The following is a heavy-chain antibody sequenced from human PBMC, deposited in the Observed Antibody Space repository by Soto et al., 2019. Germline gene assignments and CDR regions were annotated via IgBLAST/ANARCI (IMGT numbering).Heavy chain of an antibody. CDR3: ARSGCCTNGVPYYYGMDV. D-gene: IGHD2-8*01. CDR1: GYTFTSYD. CDR2: MNPNSGNT. V-gene: IGHV1-8*01. Sequence: ASVKVSCKASGYTFTSYDINWVRQATGQGLEWMGRMNPNSGNTGYVQKFQGRVIMTRNTSISTAYMELSSLRSEDTAVYYCARSGCCTNGVPYYYGMDVWGQGTTVTVSS. J-gene: IGHJ6*02.